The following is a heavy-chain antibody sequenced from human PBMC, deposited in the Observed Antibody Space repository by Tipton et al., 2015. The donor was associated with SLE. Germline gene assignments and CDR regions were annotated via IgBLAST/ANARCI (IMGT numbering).Heavy chain of an antibody. V-gene: IGHV4-34*09. D-gene: IGHD6-19*01. CDR3: ERGVRIAVVKGWYFDL. CDR2: VSDRGST. Sequence: TLSLTCVVYGGSFRGCYWCWVCQPPGKGLEWIGYVSDRGSTHYNPSLKRRVTISLHTTKKGLSLRLSSVTAADTAVYYCERGVRIAVVKGWYFDLWGRGTLVTVSS. J-gene: IGHJ2*01. CDR1: GGSFRGCY.